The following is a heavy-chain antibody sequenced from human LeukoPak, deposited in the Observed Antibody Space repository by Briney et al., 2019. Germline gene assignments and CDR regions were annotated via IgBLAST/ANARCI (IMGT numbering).Heavy chain of an antibody. J-gene: IGHJ6*03. Sequence: SETLSLTCTVSGGSINSGSYFWSWIRQPAGKGLEWIGRIQASGSTSYNPSLKSRVTISVDTSKNQFSLKLSSVTAADTAVYYCARGYCSSTSCYYYYYYMDVWGKGTTVTVSS. CDR1: GGSINSGSYF. CDR2: IQASGST. V-gene: IGHV4-61*02. CDR3: ARGYCSSTSCYYYYYYMDV. D-gene: IGHD2-2*01.